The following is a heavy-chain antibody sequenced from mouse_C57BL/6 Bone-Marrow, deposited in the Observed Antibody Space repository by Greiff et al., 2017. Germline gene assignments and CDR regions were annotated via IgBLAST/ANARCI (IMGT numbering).Heavy chain of an antibody. V-gene: IGHV1-82*01. CDR1: GYAFSSSW. CDR3: ARKDY. J-gene: IGHJ2*01. CDR2: IYPGDGDT. Sequence: VQLQESGPELVKPGASVKISCKASGYAFSSSWMNWVKQRPGKGLEWIGRIYPGDGDTNYNGKFKGKATLTADKSSSTAYLQLNSLASGDSAVYFCARKDYWGQGTTLTVSS.